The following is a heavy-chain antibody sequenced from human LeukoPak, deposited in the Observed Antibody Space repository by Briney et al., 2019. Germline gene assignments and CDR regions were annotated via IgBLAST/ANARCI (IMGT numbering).Heavy chain of an antibody. Sequence: PGGSLRLSCAASGFTFSSYSMNWVRQAPGKGLEWVSSISSSSSYIYYADSVKGRFTISRDNAKNSLYLRMNSLRAEDTAVYYCARDSIAAAGNFDYWGQGTLVTVSS. D-gene: IGHD6-13*01. V-gene: IGHV3-21*01. CDR3: ARDSIAAAGNFDY. J-gene: IGHJ4*02. CDR1: GFTFSSYS. CDR2: ISSSSSYI.